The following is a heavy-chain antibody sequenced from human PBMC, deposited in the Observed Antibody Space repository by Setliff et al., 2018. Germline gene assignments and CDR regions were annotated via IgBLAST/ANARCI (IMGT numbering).Heavy chain of an antibody. CDR2: IYPGDSDT. J-gene: IGHJ5*02. V-gene: IGHV5-51*01. CDR1: GYSFTSYW. Sequence: GSLKISCKGSGYSFTSYWIAWVRQMPGKGLEWMGIIYPGDSDTRYSPSFEGQVTISADKSISTAYLQWSSLKASDTAMYYCARQYYNFWSGYSPKKGWFDPWGQGTLVTVSS. CDR3: ARQYYNFWSGYSPKKGWFDP. D-gene: IGHD3-3*01.